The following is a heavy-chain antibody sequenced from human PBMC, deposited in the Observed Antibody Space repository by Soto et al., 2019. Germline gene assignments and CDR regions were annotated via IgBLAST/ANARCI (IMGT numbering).Heavy chain of an antibody. D-gene: IGHD2-21*01. CDR1: GFTFRNFE. V-gene: IGHV3-48*03. CDR3: ARDSIAAPNWFDP. CDR2: ISSSGSKT. Sequence: DVQLVESGGGMVQPGGSLRLSCAASGFTFRNFEMNWVRQVPGKGLEWLSYISSSGSKTFYAESVKGRFTISRDNTEDSLFLQMNNLRVEDTGIYFCARDSIAAPNWFDPWGQGTQVIVSS. J-gene: IGHJ5*02.